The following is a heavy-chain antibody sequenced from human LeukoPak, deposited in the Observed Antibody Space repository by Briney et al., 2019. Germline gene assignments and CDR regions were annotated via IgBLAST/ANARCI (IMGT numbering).Heavy chain of an antibody. J-gene: IGHJ5*02. Sequence: GASVKVSCKASGYTFTGYYMHRVRQAPGQGLEWMGRINPNSGGTNYAQKFQGRVTMTRDTSISTAYMELSRLRSDDTAVYYCARAGCTNGVCYTYVGNWFDPWGQGTLVTVSS. V-gene: IGHV1-2*06. CDR3: ARAGCTNGVCYTYVGNWFDP. D-gene: IGHD2-8*01. CDR2: INPNSGGT. CDR1: GYTFTGYY.